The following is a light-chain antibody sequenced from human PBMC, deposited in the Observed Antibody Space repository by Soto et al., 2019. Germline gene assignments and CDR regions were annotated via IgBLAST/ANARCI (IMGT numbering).Light chain of an antibody. V-gene: IGKV3-15*01. Sequence: EILLTQSPVTVSVSPGERATLSCRASQSVGSNLAWYQQKPGQAPRLLIYGASTRVTGIPARFSGSGSGTEFTLTISSLQSEDFAVYYCQQYKNGWTFGQGTKVDIK. J-gene: IGKJ1*01. CDR2: GAS. CDR3: QQYKNGWT. CDR1: QSVGSN.